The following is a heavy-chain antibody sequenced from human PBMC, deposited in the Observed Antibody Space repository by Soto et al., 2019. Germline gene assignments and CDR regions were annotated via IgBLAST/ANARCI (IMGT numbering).Heavy chain of an antibody. CDR3: ARDASQTGVPLDY. CDR2: IHYSGTT. Sequence: QVQLQESGPGLVKPSQTLSLTCIVSGGSISSDGYFWSWIHQHPGKGLEWIGYIHYSGTTYYNPYLKSRIIISVDTSKSQFSLNLTSVTAADTAVYYCARDASQTGVPLDYWGQGTLVTVSS. V-gene: IGHV4-31*03. J-gene: IGHJ4*02. D-gene: IGHD7-27*01. CDR1: GGSISSDGYF.